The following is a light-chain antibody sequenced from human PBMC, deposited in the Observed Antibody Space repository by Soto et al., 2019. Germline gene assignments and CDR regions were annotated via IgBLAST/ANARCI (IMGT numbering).Light chain of an antibody. CDR3: QQSYNTPYT. V-gene: IGKV1-39*01. CDR2: AAC. CDR1: QSISSY. Sequence: DIQMTQSPSSLSASVGDRVTITCRASQSISSYLNWYQQKPGKAPKLLIYAACSLQSGVPSRFSGNGSAKDYTHTISSLQPEDFAPYYCQQSYNTPYTFGQGTKLEIK. J-gene: IGKJ2*01.